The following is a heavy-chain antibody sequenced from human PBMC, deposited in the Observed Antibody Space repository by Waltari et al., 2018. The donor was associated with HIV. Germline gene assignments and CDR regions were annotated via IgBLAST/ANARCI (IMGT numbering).Heavy chain of an antibody. J-gene: IGHJ4*02. CDR3: ATAAFKLPQWLVRFYFDY. Sequence: QVQLVQSGAEVKKPGASVKVSCKVSGYTLTELSMHWVRQAPGNGLEWMGGFDPEDGETIYAKKFQGRVTMTEDTSTDTAYMELSSLRSEDTAVYYCATAAFKLPQWLVRFYFDYWGQGTLVTVSS. V-gene: IGHV1-24*01. CDR2: FDPEDGET. D-gene: IGHD6-19*01. CDR1: GYTLTELS.